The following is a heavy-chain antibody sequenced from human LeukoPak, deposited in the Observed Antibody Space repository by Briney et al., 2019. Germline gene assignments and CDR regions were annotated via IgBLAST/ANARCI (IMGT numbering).Heavy chain of an antibody. CDR2: INSDGSST. D-gene: IGHD6-13*01. CDR1: GFTFSGYW. V-gene: IGHV3-74*01. CDR3: AKTRPLDSSSWSHGDY. Sequence: PGGSLRLSCAASGFTFSGYWMHWVRQAPGKGLVWVSRINSDGSSTSYADSVKGRFTISRDNAKNTLYLQMNSLRAEDTAVYYCAKTRPLDSSSWSHGDYWGQGTLVTVSS. J-gene: IGHJ4*02.